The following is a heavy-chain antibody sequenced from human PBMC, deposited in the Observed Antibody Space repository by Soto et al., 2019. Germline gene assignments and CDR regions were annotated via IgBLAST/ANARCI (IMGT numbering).Heavy chain of an antibody. CDR2: IYYSGST. Sequence: SETLSITCTVSGGSIGSGGYYWSWIRQHPGKGLDWIGYIYYSGSTDYNPSLKSRVTISVDTSKNQFSLKLSSVTAADTAVYYCARGRRITMVRGYYYYYGMDVWGQGTTVTVSS. J-gene: IGHJ6*02. CDR1: GGSIGSGGYY. CDR3: ARGRRITMVRGYYYYYGMDV. V-gene: IGHV4-31*03. D-gene: IGHD3-10*01.